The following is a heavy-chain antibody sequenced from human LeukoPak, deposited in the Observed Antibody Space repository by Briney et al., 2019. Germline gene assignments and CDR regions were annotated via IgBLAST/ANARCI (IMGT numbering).Heavy chain of an antibody. J-gene: IGHJ5*02. V-gene: IGHV1-69*13. CDR2: IIPIFGTA. CDR1: GYTFTSYD. CDR3: ARSAYYYDSSGYYRRWFDP. D-gene: IGHD3-22*01. Sequence: ASVKVSCKASGYTFTSYDINWVRQATGQGLEWMGGIIPIFGTANYAQKFQGRVTITADESTSTAYMELSSLRSEDTAVYYCARSAYYYDSSGYYRRWFDPWGQGTLVTVFS.